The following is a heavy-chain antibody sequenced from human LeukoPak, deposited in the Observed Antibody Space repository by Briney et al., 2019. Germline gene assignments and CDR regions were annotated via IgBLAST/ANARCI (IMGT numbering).Heavy chain of an antibody. J-gene: IGHJ3*02. CDR2: IRSKAYGGTT. CDR3: TRGLERRAGAFDI. V-gene: IGHV3-49*04. D-gene: IGHD1-1*01. CDR1: GFTFSTYA. Sequence: PGGSLRLSCAASGFTFSTYAMSWVRQAPGKGRGWVGFIRSKAYGGTTEYAASVKGRFTISRDDSKSIAYLQMNSLKTEDTAVYYCTRGLERRAGAFDIWGQGTMDTVSS.